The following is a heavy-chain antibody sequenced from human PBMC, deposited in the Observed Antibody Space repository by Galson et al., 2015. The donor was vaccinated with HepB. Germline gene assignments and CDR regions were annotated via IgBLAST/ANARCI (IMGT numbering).Heavy chain of an antibody. Sequence: SLRLSCAASGFTFSSYGMHWVRQPPGKGLEWVAFIRYDGRDKYYADSVKGRFTISRDNSKNTLYLQMSSLKPEDTAVYYCAKEVGGHHIDYWGQGTLVTVSS. J-gene: IGHJ4*02. D-gene: IGHD3-16*01. V-gene: IGHV3-30*02. CDR3: AKEVGGHHIDY. CDR1: GFTFSSYG. CDR2: IRYDGRDK.